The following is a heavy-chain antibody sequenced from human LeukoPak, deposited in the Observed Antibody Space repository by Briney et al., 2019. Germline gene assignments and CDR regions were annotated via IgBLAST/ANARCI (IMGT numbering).Heavy chain of an antibody. CDR1: GFTFSSYG. Sequence: GGSLRLSCAASGFTFSSYGMHWVRQAPGKGLEWVAVIWYDGNNKYYADSVKGRFTISRDNSKNTLYLQMNSLRAGDTAVYYCARSTSSEYDIYHFDYWGQGTLVTVSS. J-gene: IGHJ4*02. D-gene: IGHD3-9*01. CDR3: ARSTSSEYDIYHFDY. CDR2: IWYDGNNK. V-gene: IGHV3-33*01.